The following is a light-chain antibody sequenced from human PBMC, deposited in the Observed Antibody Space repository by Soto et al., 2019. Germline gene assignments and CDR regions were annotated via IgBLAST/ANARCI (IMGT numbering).Light chain of an antibody. V-gene: IGKV1-27*01. J-gene: IGKJ1*01. CDR2: AAS. CDR1: QGISNY. CDR3: QKDNRAPRT. Sequence: DIQMTQSPSSLSASVGDRVTITCRASQGISNYLAWYQQKPGKVPKLLIYAASTLQSGVPSRFSGSGSGTYCTLTISSLQPEDVATYYSQKDNRAPRTFGQGTKVEIK.